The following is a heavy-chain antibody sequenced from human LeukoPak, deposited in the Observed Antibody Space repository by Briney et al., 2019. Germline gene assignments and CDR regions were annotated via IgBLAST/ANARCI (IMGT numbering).Heavy chain of an antibody. CDR1: GYTFTSYD. Sequence: ASVKVSCKASGYTFTSYDINWVRQATGQGLEWMGWMNPNSGNTGYAQKLQGRVTMTRNTSISTAYMELSSLRSEDTAVYYCARVRSRVKYCSSTSCYQLYDYYYYMGVWGKGTTVTISS. J-gene: IGHJ6*03. CDR3: ARVRSRVKYCSSTSCYQLYDYYYYMGV. V-gene: IGHV1-8*01. CDR2: MNPNSGNT. D-gene: IGHD2-2*01.